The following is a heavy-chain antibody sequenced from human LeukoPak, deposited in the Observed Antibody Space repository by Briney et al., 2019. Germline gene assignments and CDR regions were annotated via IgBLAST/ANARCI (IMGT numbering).Heavy chain of an antibody. J-gene: IGHJ6*03. Sequence: SETLSLTCAVYGGSFSGYYWSWIRQPPGKGLEWIGEINHSGSTNYNPSLKSRVTISVDTSKSQFSLKLSSVTAADTAVYYCARGRPEWLLVFYYYYYMDVWGKGTTVTVSS. D-gene: IGHD3-3*01. CDR3: ARGRPEWLLVFYYYYYMDV. V-gene: IGHV4-34*01. CDR2: INHSGST. CDR1: GGSFSGYY.